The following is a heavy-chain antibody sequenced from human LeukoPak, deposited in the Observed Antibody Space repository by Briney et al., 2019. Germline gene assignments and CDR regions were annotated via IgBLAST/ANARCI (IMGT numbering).Heavy chain of an antibody. Sequence: GGSLRLSCAASGFAFSTYAMAWVRQAPGKGLQWVSSISGSGGRTYYAVSVKGRFTISRDNSKNTLYLQMNSLRAEDTAVYYCARVLAGDGWFGPWGQGTLVTVSS. CDR2: ISGSGGRT. J-gene: IGHJ5*02. CDR1: GFAFSTYA. V-gene: IGHV3-23*01. D-gene: IGHD2-8*02. CDR3: ARVLAGDGWFGP.